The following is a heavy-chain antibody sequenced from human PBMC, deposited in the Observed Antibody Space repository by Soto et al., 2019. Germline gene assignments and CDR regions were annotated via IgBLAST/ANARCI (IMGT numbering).Heavy chain of an antibody. CDR3: ARVASYYGSGMEPGMDV. CDR1: GYSFTSYW. Sequence: PGESLKISCKGSGYSFTSYWISWVRLMPGKGLEWMGRIDPSDSYTNYSPSFQGNVTISADKSISTAYLQWSSLKASDTAMYYCARVASYYGSGMEPGMDVWGQGTTVTVSS. V-gene: IGHV5-10-1*01. J-gene: IGHJ6*02. CDR2: IDPSDSYT. D-gene: IGHD3-10*01.